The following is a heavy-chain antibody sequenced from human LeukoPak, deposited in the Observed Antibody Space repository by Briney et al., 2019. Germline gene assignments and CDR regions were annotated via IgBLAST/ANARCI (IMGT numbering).Heavy chain of an antibody. Sequence: ASVKDSCKASGYTFTGYYMHWVRQAPGQGLEWMGWINPNSGGTNYAQKFQGRVTMTRDTSISTAYMELSRLRSDDTAVYYCARDHAQRGWYLTSDYYFDYWGQGTLVTVSS. CDR1: GYTFTGYY. D-gene: IGHD6-19*01. CDR3: ARDHAQRGWYLTSDYYFDY. V-gene: IGHV1-2*02. CDR2: INPNSGGT. J-gene: IGHJ4*02.